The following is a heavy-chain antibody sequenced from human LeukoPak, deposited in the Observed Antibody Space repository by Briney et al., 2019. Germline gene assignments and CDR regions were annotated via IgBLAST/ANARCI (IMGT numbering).Heavy chain of an antibody. D-gene: IGHD6-19*01. V-gene: IGHV4-38-2*01. CDR3: ARRHSSGWLFDY. Sequence: PSETLSLTCAVSGYSTSSGYYCGWGRQPPGKGLEWSGNVYHSGSTFYNPSLKSRVTMSVDTSKNQFSLKLSSGTAADTAVYYCARRHSSGWLFDYWGQGTLVTVSS. J-gene: IGHJ4*02. CDR1: GYSTSSGYY. CDR2: VYHSGST.